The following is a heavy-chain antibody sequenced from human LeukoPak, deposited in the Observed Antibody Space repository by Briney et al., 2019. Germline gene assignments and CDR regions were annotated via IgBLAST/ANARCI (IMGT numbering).Heavy chain of an antibody. CDR1: GFTVSSNY. D-gene: IGHD3-10*01. Sequence: PGGSLRLSCAASGFTVSSNYMSWVRQAPGKGLEWVSVIYSGGSTYYADSVKGRFTISRDNSKNTLYLQMNSLRAEDTAVYYCAREIPSQAGYFDYWGQGTLVTVSS. CDR3: AREIPSQAGYFDY. V-gene: IGHV3-66*01. J-gene: IGHJ4*02. CDR2: IYSGGST.